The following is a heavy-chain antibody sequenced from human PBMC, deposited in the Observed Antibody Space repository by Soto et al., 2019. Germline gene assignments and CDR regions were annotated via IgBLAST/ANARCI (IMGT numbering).Heavy chain of an antibody. J-gene: IGHJ6*01. CDR3: AIYGGKRNHGMDV. V-gene: IGHV3-23*01. CDR1: GFTFSSYA. CDR2: ISGSGGST. Sequence: EVQLLESGGGLVQPGGSLRLSCTASGFTFSSYAMSWVRQAPGKGLEWVSAISGSGGSTYYADSVKGRFTISRDNSKNALYRQMNSLRAGDTAVYYCAIYGGKRNHGMDVWGQGTTVTVSS. D-gene: IGHD2-15*01.